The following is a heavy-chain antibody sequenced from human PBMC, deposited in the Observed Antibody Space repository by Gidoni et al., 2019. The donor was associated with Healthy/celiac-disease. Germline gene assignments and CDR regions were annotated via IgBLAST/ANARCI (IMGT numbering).Heavy chain of an antibody. V-gene: IGHV3-21*01. CDR3: ARDRHYDFWSGYYTAYYYYGMDV. D-gene: IGHD3-3*01. Sequence: EVQLVEAGGGLVKPGGSLRLSCAGSGFTFSSYSMNWVRQAPGKGLEWVSSISSSSSYIYYADSVKGRFTISRDNAKNSLYLQMNSLRAEDTAVYYCARDRHYDFWSGYYTAYYYYGMDVWGQGTTVTVSS. CDR2: ISSSSSYI. CDR1: GFTFSSYS. J-gene: IGHJ6*02.